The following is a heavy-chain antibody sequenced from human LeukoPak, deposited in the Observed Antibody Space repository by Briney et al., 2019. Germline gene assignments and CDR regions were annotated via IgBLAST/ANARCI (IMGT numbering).Heavy chain of an antibody. Sequence: LSLTCTVSGGSISSSDYYWGWIRQPPGKGLEWIGIVYYGGSTHYNPSHKGRVTLSVDTSKNQFSLKLTFVTAADTAVYYCARRISTYDSSGYSTGDAFDFWGQGILVTVSS. J-gene: IGHJ4*02. CDR1: GGSISSSDYY. D-gene: IGHD3-22*01. V-gene: IGHV4-39*01. CDR2: VYYGGST. CDR3: ARRISTYDSSGYSTGDAFDF.